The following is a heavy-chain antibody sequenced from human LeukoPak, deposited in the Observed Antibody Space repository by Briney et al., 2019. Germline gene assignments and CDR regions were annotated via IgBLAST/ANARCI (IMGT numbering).Heavy chain of an antibody. Sequence: PSETLSLTCTVSGGSISSGSYYWGWIRQPAGKGLEWIVRIYTSGSTNYNPSLKSRVTISVDTSKNQFSLKLSSVTAADTAVYYCARTYSSGGYRGIHYVMDVWGQGTTVTVSS. D-gene: IGHD6-19*01. CDR2: IYTSGST. J-gene: IGHJ6*02. V-gene: IGHV4-61*02. CDR1: GGSISSGSYY. CDR3: ARTYSSGGYRGIHYVMDV.